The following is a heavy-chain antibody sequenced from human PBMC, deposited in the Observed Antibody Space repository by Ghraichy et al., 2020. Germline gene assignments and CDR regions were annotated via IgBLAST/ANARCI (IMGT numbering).Heavy chain of an antibody. V-gene: IGHV4-38-2*01. CDR1: GYSISSGYY. CDR2: MFHSGST. D-gene: IGHD5-24*01. Sequence: SETLSLTCAVSGYSISSGYYWGWIRQPPGKGLEWIGGMFHSGSTYYDSSLKSRVTISLDTSKNQYSLKLTSVTAADTAVYYCATLNTYNYYPQALFDYWGQGTLVTVSS. J-gene: IGHJ4*02. CDR3: ATLNTYNYYPQALFDY.